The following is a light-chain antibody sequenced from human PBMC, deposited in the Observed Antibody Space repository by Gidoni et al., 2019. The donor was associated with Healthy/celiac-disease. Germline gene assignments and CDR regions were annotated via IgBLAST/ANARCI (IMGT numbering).Light chain of an antibody. CDR2: RNN. V-gene: IGLV1-47*01. Sequence: GTPGQRVTISCSGSSSNIGSNYVYWYQQLPGTAPKLLIYRNNQRPSGVPDRFSGSKSGTSASLAISGLRSEDEADYYCAAWDDSLSGRVFGGGTKLTVL. CDR3: AAWDDSLSGRV. CDR1: SSNIGSNY. J-gene: IGLJ3*02.